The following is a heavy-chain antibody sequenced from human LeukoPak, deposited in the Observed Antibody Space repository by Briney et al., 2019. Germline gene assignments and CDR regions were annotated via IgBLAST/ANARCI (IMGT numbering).Heavy chain of an antibody. Sequence: GGSLRLSCSASGFTFSSYAMHWVRQAPGKGLEYVSAISSNGGSTYYADSVKGRFIISRDNSKNTLYIQMSSLRAEDTAVYYCVKGLAYCGGDCYSRAFDIWGQGTMFTVSS. D-gene: IGHD2-21*02. CDR2: ISSNGGST. CDR1: GFTFSSYA. V-gene: IGHV3-64*05. CDR3: VKGLAYCGGDCYSRAFDI. J-gene: IGHJ3*02.